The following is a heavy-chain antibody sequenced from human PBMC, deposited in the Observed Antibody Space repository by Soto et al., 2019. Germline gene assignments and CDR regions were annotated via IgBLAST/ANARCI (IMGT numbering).Heavy chain of an antibody. V-gene: IGHV1-18*01. CDR3: ARDLPPPDY. J-gene: IGHJ4*02. CDR2: ISAYNGNT. Sequence: QVPLVQSGAEVNKPGASVKVSCKASGYTFTSYAISWVRQAPGKGLEWMGWISAYNGNTNYAQKLQGRVTMTTDTSTSTAYMALRSPRSDETAVYFSARDLPPPDYWAQGTLVTVSP. CDR1: GYTFTSYA.